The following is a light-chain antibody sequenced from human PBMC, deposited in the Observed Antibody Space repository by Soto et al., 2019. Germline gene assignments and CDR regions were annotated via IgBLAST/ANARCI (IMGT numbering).Light chain of an antibody. CDR1: QSVTSSD. Sequence: EVVLTQSPGTLSLSPGEGATLFCRASQSVTSSDLASYRHVLGQAPMLLIYGASSSATGTPDMCSGGGAETGFTLTSSRLEPEAFALYYWLQYGLSLMTFGQGTTVDIK. CDR3: LQYGLSLMT. V-gene: IGKV3-20*01. CDR2: GAS. J-gene: IGKJ1*01.